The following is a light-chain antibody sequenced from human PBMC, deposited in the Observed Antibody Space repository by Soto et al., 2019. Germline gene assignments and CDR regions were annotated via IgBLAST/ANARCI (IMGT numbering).Light chain of an antibody. CDR2: KAS. V-gene: IGKV1-5*03. Sequence: DIQMTQSPSTLSASVGDRVTITCRASQSISSRLAWYQQRPGKAPKLLVYKASTLESGVPSRFSGSGSGTEFTLTISSLQPDDFATYYCQLYNSYFFGQGTKLEIK. J-gene: IGKJ2*01. CDR3: QLYNSYF. CDR1: QSISSR.